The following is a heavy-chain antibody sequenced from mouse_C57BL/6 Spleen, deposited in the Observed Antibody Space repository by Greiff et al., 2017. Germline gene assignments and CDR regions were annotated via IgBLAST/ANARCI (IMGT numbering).Heavy chain of an antibody. CDR2: IDPNSGGT. Sequence: QQSCKASGYTFTSYWMHWVKQRPGRGLEWIGRIDPNSGGTKYNEKFKSKATLTVDKPSSTAYMQLSSLTSEDSAVYYCARKNSNYNWYFDVWGTGTTVTVSS. CDR1: GYTFTSYW. J-gene: IGHJ1*03. V-gene: IGHV1-72*01. D-gene: IGHD2-5*01. CDR3: ARKNSNYNWYFDV.